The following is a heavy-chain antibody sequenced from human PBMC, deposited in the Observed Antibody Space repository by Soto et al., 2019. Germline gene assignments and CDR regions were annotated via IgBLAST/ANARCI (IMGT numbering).Heavy chain of an antibody. J-gene: IGHJ1*01. CDR3: AKDDAVGGGYLQH. V-gene: IGHV3-23*01. Sequence: EEQLLESGGGLVRPGGSLRLSCVASGFPFSSYGMTWVRQAPGKGLEWVSRITGWGDRSYYADSMNGRFTMSRDNSKKTLYLQMNSLRVEDTALYYCAKDDAVGGGYLQHWGQGTLVTVSS. D-gene: IGHD6-19*01. CDR1: GFPFSSYG. CDR2: ITGWGDRS.